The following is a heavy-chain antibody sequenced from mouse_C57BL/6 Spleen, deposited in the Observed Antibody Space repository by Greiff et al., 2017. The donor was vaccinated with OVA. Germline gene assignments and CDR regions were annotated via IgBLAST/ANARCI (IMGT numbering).Heavy chain of an antibody. V-gene: IGHV1-50*01. Sequence: QVQLQQPGAELVKPGASVKLSCTASGYTFTSYWMQWVKQRPGQGLEWIGEIDPSDSYTNYKQKFKGKATLTVDTSSSTAYKQLSSLTSEDSAVYYCAIRMSYYSNYYVVDCWGQGAAVTVSS. D-gene: IGHD2-5*01. CDR2: IDPSDSYT. CDR3: AIRMSYYSNYYVVDC. J-gene: IGHJ4*01. CDR1: GYTFTSYW.